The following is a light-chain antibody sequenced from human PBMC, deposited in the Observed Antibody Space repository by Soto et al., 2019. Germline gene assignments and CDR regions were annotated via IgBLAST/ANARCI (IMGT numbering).Light chain of an antibody. V-gene: IGKV3-15*01. CDR2: SAS. Sequence: TQSPATLPLSPGERATLSCRAIQSISTNLAWYQQKPGQAPRLLIYSASRRATGFPGRFSGSGSGTDFTLTISSLQSEDLAVYYCQQYNNWPWTFGQGTKVDI. CDR1: QSISTN. CDR3: QQYNNWPWT. J-gene: IGKJ1*01.